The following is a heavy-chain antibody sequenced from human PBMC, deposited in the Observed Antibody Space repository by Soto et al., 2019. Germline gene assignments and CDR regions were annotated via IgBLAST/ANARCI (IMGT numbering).Heavy chain of an antibody. V-gene: IGHV1-18*01. J-gene: IGHJ4*02. D-gene: IGHD2-8*02. CDR3: ANSLGPGSVGLCLRRHFDS. Sequence: QIQLVQSGAEVKKPGASVKVSCQTSGYTFTSYGTNWVRQAPGQGRERMGWITAYSGDTHIAKQYQGRVTLTTDISKTTAFLEMKSLTSDETAVYYGANSLGPGSVGLCLRRHFDSWGQGTLVTVSS. CDR2: ITAYSGDT. CDR1: GYTFTSYG.